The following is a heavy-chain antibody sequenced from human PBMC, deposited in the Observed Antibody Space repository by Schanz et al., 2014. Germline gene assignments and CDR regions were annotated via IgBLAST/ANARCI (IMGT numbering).Heavy chain of an antibody. J-gene: IGHJ6*02. CDR1: GYTFNNHG. D-gene: IGHD3-10*01. V-gene: IGHV1-18*01. CDR2: ISVYHGHT. CDR3: GRDAGWAFADYHGMDV. Sequence: VHWTQFVCEVKKPGASATVSCKASGYTFNNHGISWVRQAPGQGLEWMGWISVYHGHTNYAEKVHGRITMTTDTSTSAAYRELRSLISDDTAVYYSGRDAGWAFADYHGMDVRGQETSGTVS.